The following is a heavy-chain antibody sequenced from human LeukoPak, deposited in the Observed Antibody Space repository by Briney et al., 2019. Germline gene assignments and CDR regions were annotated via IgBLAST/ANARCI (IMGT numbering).Heavy chain of an antibody. Sequence: GGSLRLSCAASGFTFTTYSMNWVRQAPGKGLEWVSYISSSSSFIYYADSVKGRFTISRDNAMNSLYLQMNSLRAEDTAVYYCARGGAGIAAAGTSSRRFDAFDIWGQGTMVTVSS. CDR2: ISSSSSFI. CDR3: ARGGAGIAAAGTSSRRFDAFDI. J-gene: IGHJ3*02. V-gene: IGHV3-48*01. D-gene: IGHD6-13*01. CDR1: GFTFTTYS.